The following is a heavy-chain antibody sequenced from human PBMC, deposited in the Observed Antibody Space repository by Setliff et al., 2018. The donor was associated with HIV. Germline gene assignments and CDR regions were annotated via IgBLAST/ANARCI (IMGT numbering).Heavy chain of an antibody. D-gene: IGHD3-22*01. V-gene: IGHV4-39*01. CDR3: VRRTSSRGVVAPAAFEI. J-gene: IGHJ3*02. Sequence: SETLSLTCTVTDDSLSRSDFYWAWIRQPPEKGLEWVASIYDTGDTHYNPSLKSRVTISVDKSKNQFFLKLKAVTTTDTGIYYRVRRTSSRGVVAPAAFEIWGQGTVVTVSS. CDR2: IYDTGDT. CDR1: DDSLSRSDFY.